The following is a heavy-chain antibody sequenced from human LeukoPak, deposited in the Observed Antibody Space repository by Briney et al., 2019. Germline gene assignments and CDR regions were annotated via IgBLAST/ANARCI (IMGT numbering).Heavy chain of an antibody. Sequence: PSETPSLTCDVYGGSFSGYYWSWIRQPPGKGLEWIGEINHSGSTNYNPSLKSRVTISVDTSKNQFSLKLSSVTAADTAVYYCASWNLDDMLAFDIWGQGTMVTVSS. V-gene: IGHV4-34*01. CDR2: INHSGST. CDR1: GGSFSGYY. J-gene: IGHJ3*02. CDR3: ASWNLDDMLAFDI. D-gene: IGHD1-1*01.